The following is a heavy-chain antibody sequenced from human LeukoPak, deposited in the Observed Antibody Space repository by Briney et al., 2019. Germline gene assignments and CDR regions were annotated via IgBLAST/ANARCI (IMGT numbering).Heavy chain of an antibody. J-gene: IGHJ4*02. CDR2: IYYSGST. CDR1: GGSVSSGSYY. Sequence: SETLSLTCTVSGGSVSSGSYYWSWIRQPPGKGLEWIGHIYYSGSTNYNPSLKIRVTISVDTSKNQFSLKLSSLTAADTAVYYCARHSPYIWFGELYPTDFDYWGQGTLVTVAS. CDR3: ARHSPYIWFGELYPTDFDY. V-gene: IGHV4-61*01. D-gene: IGHD3-10*01.